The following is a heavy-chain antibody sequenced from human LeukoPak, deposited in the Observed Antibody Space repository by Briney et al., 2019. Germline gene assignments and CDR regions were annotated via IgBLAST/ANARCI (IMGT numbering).Heavy chain of an antibody. CDR1: GFTFSSYS. V-gene: IGHV3-48*01. J-gene: IGHJ4*02. Sequence: GGSLRLSCAASGFTFSSYSMNWVRQAPGKGLEWVSYISSSSSTIDYADSVKGRFTISRDNAKNSLYLQMNSLRAEDTAVYYCAALGELFSTSLYWGQGTLVTVSS. CDR3: AALGELFSTSLY. D-gene: IGHD3-10*01. CDR2: ISSSSSTI.